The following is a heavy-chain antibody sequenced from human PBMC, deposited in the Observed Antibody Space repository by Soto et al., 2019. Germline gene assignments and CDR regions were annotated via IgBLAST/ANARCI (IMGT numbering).Heavy chain of an antibody. CDR2: IRGNSSTI. CDR1: GFTFSGYS. Sequence: EVQLVESGGGLVQPGGSLRLSCAASGFTFSGYSLNWVRQAPGKGLEWLSDIRGNSSTIYYADSVEGRFTIARDNAKNSLYLQMNSLRAADTAVYYCARDRAEDYWGQGTLVTVSS. J-gene: IGHJ4*02. V-gene: IGHV3-48*01. CDR3: ARDRAEDY.